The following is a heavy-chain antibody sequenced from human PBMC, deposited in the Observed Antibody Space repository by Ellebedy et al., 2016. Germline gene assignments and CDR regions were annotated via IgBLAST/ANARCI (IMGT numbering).Heavy chain of an antibody. Sequence: GGSLRLSCAASGFTFSSYSMNWVRQAPGKGLEWVSSISSSSSYIYYADSVKGRFTISRDNAKNSLYLQMNSLRAEDTAVYYCARDQRKGDFWSGYYVWFDPWGQGTLVTVSS. CDR1: GFTFSSYS. D-gene: IGHD3-3*01. CDR2: ISSSSSYI. J-gene: IGHJ5*02. V-gene: IGHV3-21*01. CDR3: ARDQRKGDFWSGYYVWFDP.